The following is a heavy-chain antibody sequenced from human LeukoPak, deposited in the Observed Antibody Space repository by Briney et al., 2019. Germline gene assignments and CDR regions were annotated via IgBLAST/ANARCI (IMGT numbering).Heavy chain of an antibody. J-gene: IGHJ3*02. CDR1: GFTFSSYE. V-gene: IGHV3-48*03. Sequence: PGGSLRLSCAASGFTFSSYEMHWVRQAPGKGLEWVSYISSSGSTIYYADSVKGRFTISRDNAKKSLFLEMNSLRVEDTAVYYCARDRSGSSSVDDAFDIWGQGIMVAVSS. D-gene: IGHD1-26*01. CDR2: ISSSGSTI. CDR3: ARDRSGSSSVDDAFDI.